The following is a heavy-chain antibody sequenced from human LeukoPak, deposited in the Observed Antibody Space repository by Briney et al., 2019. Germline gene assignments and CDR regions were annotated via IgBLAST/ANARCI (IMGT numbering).Heavy chain of an antibody. CDR3: ARGYSGSYRVDY. CDR2: INPDGSST. J-gene: IGHJ4*02. Sequence: GGSLRLSCAASGFTFSSYWMHWVRQDPQKGLVWVSRINPDGSSTSYADSVKGRFTISRDNAKNTVYLLMNSLRAEDTAVYYCARGYSGSYRVDYWGQGTLVTVSS. V-gene: IGHV3-74*01. D-gene: IGHD1-26*01. CDR1: GFTFSSYW.